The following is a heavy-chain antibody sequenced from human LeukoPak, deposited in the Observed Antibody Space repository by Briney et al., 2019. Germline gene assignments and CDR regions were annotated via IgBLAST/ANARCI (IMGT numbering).Heavy chain of an antibody. CDR1: GYTFTSYG. J-gene: IGHJ3*02. CDR3: ARDRSLEGADI. V-gene: IGHV1-3*01. CDR2: INAGNGNT. Sequence: ASVKVSCKASGYTFTSYGISWVRQAPGQGLEWMGWINAGNGNTKYSQKFQGRVTITRDTSASTAYMELSSLRSEDTAVYYCARDRSLEGADIWGQGTMVTVSS.